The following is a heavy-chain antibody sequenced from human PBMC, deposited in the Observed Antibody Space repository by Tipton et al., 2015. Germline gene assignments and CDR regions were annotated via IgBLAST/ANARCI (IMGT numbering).Heavy chain of an antibody. D-gene: IGHD4-17*01. Sequence: TLSLTCAVYGGSFSGYYWSWIRQTPGKGLEWIGEINHGGSSNYKTFLNSRVSVSVGTSKNQFSLRVSSVTAADTAVYYCARTTVTTSPDYWGQGTLVTVSS. CDR1: GGSFSGYY. CDR3: ARTTVTTSPDY. CDR2: INHGGSS. V-gene: IGHV4-34*01. J-gene: IGHJ4*02.